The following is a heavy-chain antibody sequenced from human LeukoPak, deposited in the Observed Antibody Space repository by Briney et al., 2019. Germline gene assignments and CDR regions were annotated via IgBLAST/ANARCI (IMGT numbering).Heavy chain of an antibody. CDR3: ERGEEHRSGTVNFDY. CDR1: VGSISSSNW. CDR2: IYHGGST. V-gene: IGHV4-4*02. D-gene: IGHD3-10*01. J-gene: IGHJ4*02. Sequence: SETLSLTCAVSVGSISSSNWWSWVRQPPGKGLEWIGEIYHGGSTNYNPSLKSRVTMSVDKSKNQFSLVLSSVTAADTAVYYCERGEEHRSGTVNFDYWGQGILVTVSS.